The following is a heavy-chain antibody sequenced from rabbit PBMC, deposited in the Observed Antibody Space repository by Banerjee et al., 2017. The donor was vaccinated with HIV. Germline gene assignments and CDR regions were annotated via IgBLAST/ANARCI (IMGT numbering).Heavy chain of an antibody. CDR3: ARAGYVGDNYNL. V-gene: IGHV1S45*01. D-gene: IGHD4-2*01. J-gene: IGHJ4*01. Sequence: QEQLKETGGDLVKPGASLTLTCTASGFSFSSSYYMCWVRQAPGKGPDWITCIYDGDGSTYYASWAKGRFTISRTSSTTVTLQMTSLTAADTATYFCARAGYVGDNYNLWGPGTLVTVS. CDR1: GFSFSSSYY. CDR2: IYDGDGST.